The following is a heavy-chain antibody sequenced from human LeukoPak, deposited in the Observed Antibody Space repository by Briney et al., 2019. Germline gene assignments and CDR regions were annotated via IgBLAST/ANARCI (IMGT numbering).Heavy chain of an antibody. Sequence: GGSLRLSCAASGFTFSTSAMNWVRQAPGRGLEWVSSISPTGGAIFYADSLRGRFTISRDNAKNSLYLQMNSLRAEDTALYFCASGIRERGFDYWGQGTLVTVSS. D-gene: IGHD1-1*01. CDR2: ISPTGGAI. CDR3: ASGIRERGFDY. J-gene: IGHJ4*02. CDR1: GFTFSTSA. V-gene: IGHV3-21*01.